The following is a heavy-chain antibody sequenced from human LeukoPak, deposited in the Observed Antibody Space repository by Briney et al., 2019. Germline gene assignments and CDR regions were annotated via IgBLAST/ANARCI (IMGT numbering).Heavy chain of an antibody. V-gene: IGHV4-31*03. CDR3: ATAEWENFYFDS. CDR2: TSYGGGA. CDR1: GASVSRGGYY. Sequence: TLSLTCTVSGASVSRGGYYWSWIRQHPGKGLEWIGFTSYGGGAYYNPSLMSRITMSVDPSQNQFSLKMRDVTAADTAVYFCATAEWENFYFDSWGQGALVAVTS. J-gene: IGHJ4*02. D-gene: IGHD1-26*01.